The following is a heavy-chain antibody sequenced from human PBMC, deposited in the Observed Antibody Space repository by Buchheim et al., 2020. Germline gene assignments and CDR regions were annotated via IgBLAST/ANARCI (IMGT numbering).Heavy chain of an antibody. CDR2: IYDSEST. V-gene: IGHV4-31*03. CDR1: GGSISSGGYY. J-gene: IGHJ4*02. CDR3: ARGLEASSGYSLPTFDY. D-gene: IGHD3-22*01. Sequence: QVQLQESGPGLVKPSQTLSLTCTVSGGSISSGGYYWSWIRQHPGKGLEWIGYIYDSESTDYNTSLKRRVTISVDTSKNQFSLKLRSVTAADTAVYYCARGLEASSGYSLPTFDYWGQGTL.